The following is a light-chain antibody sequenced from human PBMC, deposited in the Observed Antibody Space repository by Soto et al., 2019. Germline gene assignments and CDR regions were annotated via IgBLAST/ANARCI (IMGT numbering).Light chain of an antibody. V-gene: IGKV3-20*01. Sequence: EIVLTQSPGTLSLSPGETATLSCRTSQTISRDDLAWYQQRPGQAPRLLVSATSRRATGIPDRFNGYGSGKDFTLTISSVEPEDFGVYYCYQYYSSPHTFGPGTRVDIK. CDR3: YQYYSSPHT. J-gene: IGKJ3*01. CDR1: QTISRDD. CDR2: ATS.